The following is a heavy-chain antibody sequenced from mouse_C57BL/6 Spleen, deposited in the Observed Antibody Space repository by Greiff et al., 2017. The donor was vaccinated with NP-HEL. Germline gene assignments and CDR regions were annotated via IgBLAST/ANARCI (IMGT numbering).Heavy chain of an antibody. CDR1: GFTFSSYA. J-gene: IGHJ1*03. V-gene: IGHV5-9-1*02. CDR3: TRAPDGNYGYFDV. CDR2: ISSGGDYI. D-gene: IGHD2-1*01. Sequence: DVKLVESGAGLVKPGGSLKLSCAASGFTFSSYAMSWVRQTPEKRLEWVAYISSGGDYIYYADTVKGRFTISRDTARNTLYLQMSSLKSEDTAMYYCTRAPDGNYGYFDVWGTGTTVTVSS.